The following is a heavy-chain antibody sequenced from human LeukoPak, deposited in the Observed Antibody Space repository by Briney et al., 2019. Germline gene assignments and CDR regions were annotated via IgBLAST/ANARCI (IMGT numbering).Heavy chain of an antibody. Sequence: SETLSLTCTVSGVSISNYYCNWVRQSPGKGLEWIGYIHYSESTNYNPSLKSRVTISADTSKNQFSLKLRSVTAADAAVYYCASGYQTFDPWGQGTLVTVSS. CDR1: GVSISNYY. J-gene: IGHJ5*02. V-gene: IGHV4-59*01. CDR3: ASGYQTFDP. CDR2: IHYSEST. D-gene: IGHD5-18*01.